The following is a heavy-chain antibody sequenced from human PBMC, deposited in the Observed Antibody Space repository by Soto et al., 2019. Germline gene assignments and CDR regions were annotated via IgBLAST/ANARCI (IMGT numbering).Heavy chain of an antibody. V-gene: IGHV3-11*06. CDR1: GFTFSDYY. CDR2: ISSSSSYT. D-gene: IGHD5-12*01. Sequence: GGSLRLSCAASGFTFSDYYMSWIRRAPGKGLEWVSYISSSSSYTNYADSVKGRFTISRDNAKNSLYLQMNSLRAEDTAVYYCAREALPTVDIVYFDYWGQGTLVTVSS. J-gene: IGHJ4*02. CDR3: AREALPTVDIVYFDY.